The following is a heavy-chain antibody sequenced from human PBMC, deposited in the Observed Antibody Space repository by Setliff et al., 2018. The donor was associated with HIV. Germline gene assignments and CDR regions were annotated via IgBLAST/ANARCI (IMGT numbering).Heavy chain of an antibody. Sequence: PSETLSLTCTVSGGSISSGDYYWSWIRQPPGKGLEWIGYIYYSGSIYYNPSLKSRVTISIDTSKNQFSLKLSSVTAADTAVYYCARAPLSRLRSYYYYYCMDVWGQGTTVTVSS. CDR2: IYYSGSI. CDR1: GGSISSGDYY. CDR3: ARAPLSRLRSYYYYYCMDV. D-gene: IGHD4-17*01. J-gene: IGHJ6*02. V-gene: IGHV4-30-4*08.